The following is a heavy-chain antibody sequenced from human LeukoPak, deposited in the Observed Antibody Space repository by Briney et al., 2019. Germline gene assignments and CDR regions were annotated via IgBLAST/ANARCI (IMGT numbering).Heavy chain of an antibody. Sequence: GASVKVSCKASGYTFTGYYMHWVRQAPGQGLEWMGWINPNSGGTNYAQKFQGRVTMTRDTSISTAYMELRSLRSDDTAVYYCTRETSSRYFDYWGQGTLVTVSS. CDR3: TRETSSRYFDY. CDR2: INPNSGGT. CDR1: GYTFTGYY. V-gene: IGHV1-2*02. J-gene: IGHJ4*02.